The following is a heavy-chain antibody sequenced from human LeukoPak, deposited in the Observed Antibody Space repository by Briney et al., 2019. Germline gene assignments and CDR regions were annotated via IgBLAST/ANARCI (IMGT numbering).Heavy chain of an antibody. J-gene: IGHJ4*02. CDR1: GGPLSAYY. CDR3: ATGETGSTLGGY. V-gene: IGHV4-59*01. Sequence: SQTLSLTCTVSGGPLSAYYWTWIRQPPGKGLEWIGYIYDNGNTNYNPSLKSRVTISVDTSKNQFSLKLSSVTAADTAVYYCATGETGSTLGGYWGQGTLVTVSS. CDR2: IYDNGNT. D-gene: IGHD1-1*01.